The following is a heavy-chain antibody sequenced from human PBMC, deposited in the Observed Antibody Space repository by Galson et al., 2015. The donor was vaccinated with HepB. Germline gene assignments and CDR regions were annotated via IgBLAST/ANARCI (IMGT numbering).Heavy chain of an antibody. V-gene: IGHV3-74*01. CDR1: GFSFSNHW. CDR3: TKGGPRYAVDV. J-gene: IGHJ6*02. D-gene: IGHD1-1*01. Sequence: LRLSCAASGFSFSNHWMHWVRQAPGKGLIWVSQINGDGGRTTYADSLKGRSTISRDNAERTLYLQMNSLTAEDTAVYYRTKGGPRYAVDVWGQGTTVTVSS. CDR2: INGDGGRT.